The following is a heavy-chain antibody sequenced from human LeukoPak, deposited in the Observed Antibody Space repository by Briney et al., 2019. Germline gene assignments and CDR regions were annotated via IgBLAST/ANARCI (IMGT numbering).Heavy chain of an antibody. Sequence: GASVKVSCKASGYTFTSYYMHWVRQAPGQGLEWMGIINPSGGSTSYAQKFQSRVTMTRDTSTSTVYMELSSLRSEDTAVYYCARGTGGYSYGYNFDYWGQGTLVTVSS. V-gene: IGHV1-46*01. CDR3: ARGTGGYSYGYNFDY. J-gene: IGHJ4*02. D-gene: IGHD5-18*01. CDR1: GYTFTSYY. CDR2: INPSGGST.